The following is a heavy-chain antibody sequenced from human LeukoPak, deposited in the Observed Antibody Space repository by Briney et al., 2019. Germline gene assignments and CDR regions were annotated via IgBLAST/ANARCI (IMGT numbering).Heavy chain of an antibody. CDR1: GYSFTSYW. J-gene: IGHJ4*02. CDR2: IYPGDSDT. CDR3: ARLERGRYSYGSFDY. V-gene: IGHV5-51*01. Sequence: GESLKISCKGSGYSFTSYWIGWVRQMPGKGLEWVGIIYPGDSDTRYSPSFQGQVTISADKSTSTAYLQWSSLKASDTAMYYCARLERGRYSYGSFDYWGQGTLVTVSS. D-gene: IGHD5-18*01.